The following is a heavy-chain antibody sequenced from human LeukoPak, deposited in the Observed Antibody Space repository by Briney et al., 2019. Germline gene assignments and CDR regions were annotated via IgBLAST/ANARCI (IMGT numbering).Heavy chain of an antibody. CDR2: IIPIFGTA. CDR3: ARRQYSSSWYSNYYYYYMDV. V-gene: IGHV1-69*13. CDR1: GGTFSSYA. D-gene: IGHD6-13*01. J-gene: IGHJ6*03. Sequence: SVKVSCKASGGTFSSYAISWVRQAPEQGLEWMGGIIPIFGTANYAQKFQGRVTITADESTSTAYMELSSLRSEDTAVYYCARRQYSSSWYSNYYYYYMDVWGKGTTVTVSS.